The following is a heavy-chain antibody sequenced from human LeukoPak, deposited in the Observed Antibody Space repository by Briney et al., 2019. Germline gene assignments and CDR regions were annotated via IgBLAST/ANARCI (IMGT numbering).Heavy chain of an antibody. Sequence: PSQTLSLTCAVSGGSISSGGYSWSWIRQPPGKGLEWIGYIYHCGSTYYNPSLKSRVTISVDRSKNQFSLKLSSVTAADTAVYYCARAHYDFWSGYPRDAFDIWGQGTMVTVSS. V-gene: IGHV4-30-2*01. CDR2: IYHCGST. D-gene: IGHD3-3*01. CDR1: GGSISSGGYS. J-gene: IGHJ3*02. CDR3: ARAHYDFWSGYPRDAFDI.